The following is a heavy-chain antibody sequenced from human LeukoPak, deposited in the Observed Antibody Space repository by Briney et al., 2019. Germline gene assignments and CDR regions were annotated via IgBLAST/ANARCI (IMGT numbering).Heavy chain of an antibody. D-gene: IGHD6-13*01. CDR1: GFTFDDYA. J-gene: IGHJ4*02. V-gene: IGHV3-9*01. CDR2: INWNSGSI. Sequence: GGSLRLSCAASGFTFDDYAMHWVRQAPGKGLEWVSGINWNSGSIGYADSVKGRFTISRDNAKNSLYLQMNSLRAEDTALYYCAKDAESLAAGSSYFDYWGQGTLVTVSS. CDR3: AKDAESLAAGSSYFDY.